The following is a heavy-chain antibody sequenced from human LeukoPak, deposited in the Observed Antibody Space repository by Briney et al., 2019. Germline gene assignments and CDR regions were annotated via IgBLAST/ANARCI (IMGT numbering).Heavy chain of an antibody. J-gene: IGHJ4*02. CDR3: ARVGSTWPFYYFDY. CDR1: GGSFSGYY. V-gene: IGHV4-34*01. D-gene: IGHD6-13*01. CDR2: INHSGST. Sequence: SETLSLTCAVYGGSFSGYYWSWIRQPPGKGLEWIGEINHSGSTNYNPSLKSRVTMSVDTSKNQFSLKLSSVTAADTAVYYCARVGSTWPFYYFDYWGQGTLVTVSS.